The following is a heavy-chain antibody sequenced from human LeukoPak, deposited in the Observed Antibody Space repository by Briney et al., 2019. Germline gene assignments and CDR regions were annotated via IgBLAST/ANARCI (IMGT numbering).Heavy chain of an antibody. J-gene: IGHJ4*02. CDR3: ARGTTPAAGAY. Sequence: SETLSLTCSVSGGSVSSSYYWGWIRQPPGKRLEWIGSIYYSGSTYYSPSLKSPVTISVDTSKNQFSLKLSSVTAADTAVYYCARGTTPAAGAYWGQGTLVTVSS. D-gene: IGHD1-7*01. CDR2: IYYSGST. CDR1: GGSVSSSYY. V-gene: IGHV4-39*01.